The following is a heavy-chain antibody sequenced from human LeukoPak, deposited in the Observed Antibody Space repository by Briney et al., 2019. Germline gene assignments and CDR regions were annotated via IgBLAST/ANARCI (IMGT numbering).Heavy chain of an antibody. V-gene: IGHV3-23*01. CDR1: GLTFSRYA. Sequence: GGGLSLSCVASGLTFSRYAMSWVRQAPGRGGEWVSANSGSGGSTYSADSVKGRFTISRDNSKNTLYLQMNSLRAEDTAVYYCAKSAPLNYYFDYWGQGTLVTVSS. J-gene: IGHJ4*01. CDR3: AKSAPLNYYFDY. CDR2: NSGSGGST.